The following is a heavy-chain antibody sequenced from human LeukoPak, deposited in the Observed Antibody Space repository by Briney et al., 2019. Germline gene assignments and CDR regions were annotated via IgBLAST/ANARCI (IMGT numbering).Heavy chain of an antibody. D-gene: IGHD4-23*01. J-gene: IGHJ4*02. V-gene: IGHV4-4*07. Sequence: PSETLSLTCTVSGDSITSYFWSWIRHPAGKGLEWIGHIYTNGSSSYNPSLKSRVTMSRNTSKNQFSLKLSSVTAADTAVYYCARAGNYGGSRGNYWGQGTLVTVSS. CDR2: IYTNGSS. CDR3: ARAGNYGGSRGNY. CDR1: GDSITSYF.